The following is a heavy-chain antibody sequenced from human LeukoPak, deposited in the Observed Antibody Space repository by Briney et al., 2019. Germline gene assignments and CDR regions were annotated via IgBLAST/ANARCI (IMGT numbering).Heavy chain of an antibody. V-gene: IGHV1-69*05. D-gene: IGHD2-2*02. CDR2: IIPIFGTA. CDR3: ARPGLPYCSSTSCYKGDAFDI. J-gene: IGHJ3*02. CDR1: GGTFSSYA. Sequence: SVKVSCKASGGTFSSYAISWVRQAPGQGLEWMGGIIPIFGTANYAQKFQGRVTITTDESTSTAYMELSSLRSEDTAVYYCARPGLPYCSSTSCYKGDAFDIWGQGTMVTVSS.